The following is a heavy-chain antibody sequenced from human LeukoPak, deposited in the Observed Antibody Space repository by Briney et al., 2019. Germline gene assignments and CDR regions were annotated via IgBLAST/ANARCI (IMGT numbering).Heavy chain of an antibody. Sequence: PGGSLRLSCAASGFTFNNFAMSWVRQAPGKGLEWVAGISDSGGRTNYAGSVKGRFTISRDNPKNTLYLQMNSLRAEDTAVYFCAKRGVVIRVILVGFHKEAYYFDSWGQGALVTVSS. CDR2: ISDSGGRT. J-gene: IGHJ4*02. CDR3: AKRGVVIRVILVGFHKEAYYFDS. CDR1: GFTFNNFA. D-gene: IGHD3-22*01. V-gene: IGHV3-23*01.